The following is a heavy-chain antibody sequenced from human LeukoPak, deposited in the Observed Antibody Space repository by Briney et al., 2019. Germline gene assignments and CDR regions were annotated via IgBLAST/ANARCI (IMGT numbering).Heavy chain of an antibody. CDR3: ARAFPIAARPGFWFDP. Sequence: ASVKVSCKASGYTFTSYAMHWVRQAPGQRLEWMGWINAGNGNTKYSQKFQGRVTITRDTSASTAYMELSSLRSEDTAVYYCARAFPIAARPGFWFDPWGQGPLVTVSS. CDR2: INAGNGNT. J-gene: IGHJ5*02. D-gene: IGHD6-6*01. V-gene: IGHV1-3*01. CDR1: GYTFTSYA.